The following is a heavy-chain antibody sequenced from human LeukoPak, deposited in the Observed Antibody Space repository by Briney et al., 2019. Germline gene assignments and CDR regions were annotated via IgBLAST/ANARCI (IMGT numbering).Heavy chain of an antibody. CDR3: AKDSAKKYDDY. Sequence: GGSLRLSCAASGFTFSNYAMAWVRQAPGKGLEWVSSLSGSAGSTYYADSVKGWFIISRDNSRSKVYLQMNSLGAEDTAVYYCAKDSAKKYDDYWGQGTLVTVSS. CDR2: LSGSAGST. V-gene: IGHV3-23*01. CDR1: GFTFSNYA. D-gene: IGHD2/OR15-2a*01. J-gene: IGHJ4*02.